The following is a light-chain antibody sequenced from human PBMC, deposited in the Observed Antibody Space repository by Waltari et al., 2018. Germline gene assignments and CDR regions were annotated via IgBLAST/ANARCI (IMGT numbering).Light chain of an antibody. CDR1: QSISSL. CDR3: LQYNTYPVT. Sequence: DIQMTQSPSTLSASVRDRVPITCRASQSISSLLAWYQQKSGKAPKFLIYKASSLASGVPSRFSGSRSATEFTLTISSLQPDDFATYYCLQYNTYPVTFGQGTRLEIK. V-gene: IGKV1-5*03. CDR2: KAS. J-gene: IGKJ5*01.